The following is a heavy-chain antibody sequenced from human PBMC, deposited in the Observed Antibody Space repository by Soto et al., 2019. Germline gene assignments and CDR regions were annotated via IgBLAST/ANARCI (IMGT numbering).Heavy chain of an antibody. D-gene: IGHD6-25*01. CDR3: ARGISGHSAADYFDP. Sequence: PGESLKISCKGSGYRFTTSWIAWVRQMPGKGLEWMGIIHPADSDTTYSPSFQGQVTISADMSISTAYLRWRSLKASDTAIYYCARGISGHSAADYFDPWGQGTLVTVSS. CDR1: GYRFTTSW. J-gene: IGHJ5*02. V-gene: IGHV5-51*01. CDR2: IHPADSDT.